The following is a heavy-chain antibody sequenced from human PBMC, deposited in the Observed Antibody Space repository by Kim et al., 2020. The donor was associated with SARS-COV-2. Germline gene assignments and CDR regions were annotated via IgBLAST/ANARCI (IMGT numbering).Heavy chain of an antibody. CDR2: ISGSSRTI. Sequence: GGSLRLSCAASGITFSDYGMNWVRQAPGKGLEWVSSISGSSRTIYYADSVKGRFTISRDNAKSSLYLQMNSLRAEDTAMNYCARDFLPGDDDVFDIWGQGTLVTVSS. CDR1: GITFSDYG. D-gene: IGHD7-27*01. CDR3: ARDFLPGDDDVFDI. V-gene: IGHV3-21*01. J-gene: IGHJ3*02.